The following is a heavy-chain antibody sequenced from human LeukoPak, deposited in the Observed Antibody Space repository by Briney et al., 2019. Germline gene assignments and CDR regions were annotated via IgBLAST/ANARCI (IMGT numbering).Heavy chain of an antibody. Sequence: ASVKVSCKASGGTFSSYAISWVRQAPGQGLEWMGGIIPIFGTANYAQKFQGRVTITADESTSTAYMELSSLRSEDTAVYYCASTSKRMVTYFDYWGQGTLVTVSS. CDR2: IIPIFGTA. V-gene: IGHV1-69*13. D-gene: IGHD2-8*01. CDR3: ASTSKRMVTYFDY. J-gene: IGHJ4*02. CDR1: GGTFSSYA.